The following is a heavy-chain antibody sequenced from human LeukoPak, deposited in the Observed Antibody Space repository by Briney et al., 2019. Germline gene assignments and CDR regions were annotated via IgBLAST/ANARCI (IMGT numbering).Heavy chain of an antibody. D-gene: IGHD3-22*01. CDR2: ISKSSSE. J-gene: IGHJ4*02. CDR3: ARHYDSNSYGPGY. V-gene: IGHV3-21*05. Sequence: GGSLRLSCAASGFTFSSYSMNWVRQAPGKGLEWVSYISKSSSEYYADSVKGRFTISRDNAKNSLYLQMNSLRAEDTAVYYCARHYDSNSYGPGYWGQGTLVTVSS. CDR1: GFTFSSYS.